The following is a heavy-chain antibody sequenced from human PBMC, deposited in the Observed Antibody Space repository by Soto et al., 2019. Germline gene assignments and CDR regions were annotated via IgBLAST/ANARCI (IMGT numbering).Heavy chain of an antibody. D-gene: IGHD3-22*01. CDR2: IDWDDNA. CDR3: ARIPCGNYYTENFFDP. V-gene: IGHV2-70*01. J-gene: IGHJ5*02. Sequence: SGPTLVNPTQTLTLTCTFSGFSLTTNGMCLSWIRQPPGKALEWLALIDWDDNAYYSTSLNNRLTLSKDTSKNQVVLLVRHMGPVDTATYYCARIPCGNYYTENFFDPWGQGIPVTVSS. CDR1: GFSLTTNGMC.